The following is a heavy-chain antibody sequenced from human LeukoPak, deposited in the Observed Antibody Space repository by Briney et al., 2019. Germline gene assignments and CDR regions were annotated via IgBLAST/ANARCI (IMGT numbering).Heavy chain of an antibody. J-gene: IGHJ3*01. CDR1: GYTLSELS. CDR2: FDPDNGKY. Sequence: ASVKVPCQVSGYTLSELSMHWIRQVPGKGLEWMGSFDPDNGKYIYAQDFQGRVTMTEDRFTETAYMELTKLRSEDTAMYFCAADFRVGVLYAFDLWGQGTLVPVSS. V-gene: IGHV1-24*01. D-gene: IGHD3-10*01. CDR3: AADFRVGVLYAFDL.